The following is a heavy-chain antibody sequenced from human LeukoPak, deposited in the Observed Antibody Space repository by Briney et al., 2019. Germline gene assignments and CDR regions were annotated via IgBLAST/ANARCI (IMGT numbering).Heavy chain of an antibody. J-gene: IGHJ4*02. CDR3: ARAPITSPFYFDY. V-gene: IGHV3-20*04. CDR2: INWSGGST. Sequence: GGSLRLSCTASGFAFAEHGMSWVRHVPGKGLEWVSGINWSGGSTGYADPLRGRFAISRDNAKNSLYLQMDSLRAEVTALYYCARAPITSPFYFDYWGQGTLVTVSS. D-gene: IGHD2-2*01. CDR1: GFAFAEHG.